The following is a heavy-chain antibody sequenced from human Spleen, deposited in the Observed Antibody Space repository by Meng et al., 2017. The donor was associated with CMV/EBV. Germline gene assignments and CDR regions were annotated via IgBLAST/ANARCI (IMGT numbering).Heavy chain of an antibody. CDR1: GYTFTRYG. CDR2: ISAYNGNT. D-gene: IGHD1-26*01. V-gene: IGHV1-18*01. CDR3: ARDSLGSGSGLLAY. Sequence: QVQPGQSVDETKKPGTSAYDTLKASGYTFTRYGISWVRQAPGQGLEWMGWISAYNGNTNYAQKLQGRVTMTTDTSTSTAYMELRSLRSDDTAVYYCARDSLGSGSGLLAYWGQGTLVTVSS. J-gene: IGHJ4*02.